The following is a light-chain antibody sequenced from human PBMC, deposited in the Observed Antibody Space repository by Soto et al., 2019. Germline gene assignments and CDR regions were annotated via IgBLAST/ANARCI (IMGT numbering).Light chain of an antibody. CDR2: SNN. CDR1: RSNIRSNT. Sequence: QSLLTQPPSASGTPGQRVTISCSGSRSNIRSNTVSLYQKLPGTAPKLLIYSNNQLPSVVPDRFSGSKSGTSASLAISGLRSEDEADYYCASWDDSLNGYVFGTGTKVTVL. V-gene: IGLV1-44*01. J-gene: IGLJ1*01. CDR3: ASWDDSLNGYV.